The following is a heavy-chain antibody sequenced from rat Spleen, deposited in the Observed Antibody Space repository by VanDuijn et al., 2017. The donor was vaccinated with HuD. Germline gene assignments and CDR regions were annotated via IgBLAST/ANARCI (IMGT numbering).Heavy chain of an antibody. CDR1: GFTFSDYY. CDR3: VRQGYLRDWYFDF. J-gene: IGHJ1*01. V-gene: IGHV5-29*01. Sequence: EVQLVESDGDLVQPGRSLKFSCVASGFTFSDYYMAWVRQAPMKGLEWIATISYDGSSTYYRDSVKGRFTISRDNGKNTLYLEMDSLGSEDMATYYCVRQGYLRDWYFDFWGPGTMVTVSS. D-gene: IGHD2-5*01. CDR2: ISYDGSST.